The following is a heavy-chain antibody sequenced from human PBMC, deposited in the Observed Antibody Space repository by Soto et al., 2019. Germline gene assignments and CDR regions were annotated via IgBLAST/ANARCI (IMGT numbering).Heavy chain of an antibody. J-gene: IGHJ4*02. CDR1: GFTFSTYW. V-gene: IGHV3-7*01. D-gene: IGHD6-13*01. CDR3: AHPLLAADGKNC. Sequence: GGSLRLSCAASGFTFSTYWMSWVRQAPGKGLEWLAHINQDGSEKNYVDSVKGRFTISRDNSKISLYLQMNNLRGEDTAIYYCAHPLLAADGKNCWGQGTLVRSPQ. CDR2: INQDGSEK.